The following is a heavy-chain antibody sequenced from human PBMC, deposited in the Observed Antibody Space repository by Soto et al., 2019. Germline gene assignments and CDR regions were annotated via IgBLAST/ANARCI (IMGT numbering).Heavy chain of an antibody. CDR2: INGGAGDT. CDR1: GYIFTSYA. CDR3: ARSPSRMAAETQLDP. Sequence: QVQLVQSGAEVRKPGASVKISCKASGYIFTSYAIHWLRPAPGQRLEWMGWINGGAGDTRYSVNFQGRVTFTRDTAATTAFMDLSSLSSADTAIYYCARSPSRMAAETQLDPWGQGTLVSVSS. V-gene: IGHV1-3*01. D-gene: IGHD6-6*01. J-gene: IGHJ5*02.